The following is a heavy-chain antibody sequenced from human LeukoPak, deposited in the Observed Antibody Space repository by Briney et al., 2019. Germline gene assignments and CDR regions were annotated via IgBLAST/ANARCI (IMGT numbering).Heavy chain of an antibody. D-gene: IGHD2-2*01. Sequence: SETLSLTCAVSGYSISSGYYWGWIRQPPGKGLEWIGSIYHSGSTYYNPSLKSRVTISVDTSKNQFSLKLSSVTAADTAVYYCARSSRGYLDYWGQGTLVTVSS. CDR1: GYSISSGYY. V-gene: IGHV4-38-2*01. CDR3: ARSSRGYLDY. J-gene: IGHJ4*02. CDR2: IYHSGST.